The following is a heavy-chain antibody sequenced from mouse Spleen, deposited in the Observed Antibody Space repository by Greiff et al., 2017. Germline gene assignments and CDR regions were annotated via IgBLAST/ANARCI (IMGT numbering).Heavy chain of an antibody. Sequence: DVMLVESGGGLVKPGGSLKLSCAASGFTFSDYGMHWVRQAPEKGLEWVAYISSGSSTIYYADTVKGRFTISRDNAKNTLFLQMTSLRSEDTAMYYCARDYGRSWFAYWGQGTLVTVSA. CDR2: ISSGSSTI. V-gene: IGHV5-17*01. J-gene: IGHJ3*01. CDR3: ARDYGRSWFAY. CDR1: GFTFSDYG. D-gene: IGHD1-1*01.